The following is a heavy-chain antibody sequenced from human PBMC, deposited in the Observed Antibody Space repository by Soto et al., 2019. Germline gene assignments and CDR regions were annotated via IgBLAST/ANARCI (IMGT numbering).Heavy chain of an antibody. Sequence: GGSLRLSCAASGFTFSSYAMSWVRLAPGKGLEWVSAISGSGGSTYYADSVKGRFTISRDNSKNTLYLQMNSLRAEDTAVYYCAKILVVVAAKSDAFDIWGQGTMVTVSS. CDR1: GFTFSSYA. D-gene: IGHD2-15*01. CDR2: ISGSGGST. V-gene: IGHV3-23*01. J-gene: IGHJ3*02. CDR3: AKILVVVAAKSDAFDI.